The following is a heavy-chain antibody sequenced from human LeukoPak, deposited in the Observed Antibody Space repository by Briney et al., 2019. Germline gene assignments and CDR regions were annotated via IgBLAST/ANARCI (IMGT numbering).Heavy chain of an antibody. Sequence: GGSLRLSCAVSGFSFTNVWMNWVRQAPGKGLEWVGRIKNKEEGEKTDYAAPVKGRFTISRDDSEATLFLQMNSLKMEDTAIYYCTTGIDYGGGYWGQGTLVSVSS. D-gene: IGHD3-16*01. CDR1: GFSFTNVW. CDR2: IKNKEEGEKT. J-gene: IGHJ4*02. V-gene: IGHV3-15*07. CDR3: TTGIDYGGGY.